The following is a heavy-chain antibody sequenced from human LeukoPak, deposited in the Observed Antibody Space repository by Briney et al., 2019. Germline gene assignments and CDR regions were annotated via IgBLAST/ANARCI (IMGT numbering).Heavy chain of an antibody. D-gene: IGHD1-26*01. CDR1: GFTFSSNW. CDR3: VRDLGGRSGH. CDR2: INEDGSTT. V-gene: IGHV3-74*01. J-gene: IGHJ4*02. Sequence: GGSLRLSCAASGFTFSSNWMHWVRQAPGKGLVWVSRINEDGSTTNYADSVKGRSTIFRDNAKNTLYLQMNSLRAEDTAVYYCVRDLGGRSGHWGQRTLVTVSS.